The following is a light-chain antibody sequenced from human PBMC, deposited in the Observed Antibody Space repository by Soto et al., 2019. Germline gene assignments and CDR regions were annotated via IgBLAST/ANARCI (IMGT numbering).Light chain of an antibody. CDR3: QQAKNFPWT. Sequence: DIQMTQSPSSVSASVGDRVTITCRASQGIRRWLAWYQQKPGNAPKLLISAASTLQSGVPSRFSGSGSGTDFTLTISSLQPEDFATYYCQQAKNFPWTFGQGTKGEIK. CDR2: AAS. J-gene: IGKJ1*01. V-gene: IGKV1-12*01. CDR1: QGIRRW.